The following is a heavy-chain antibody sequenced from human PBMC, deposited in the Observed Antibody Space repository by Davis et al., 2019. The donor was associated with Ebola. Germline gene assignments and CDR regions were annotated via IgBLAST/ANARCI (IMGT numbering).Heavy chain of an antibody. D-gene: IGHD2/OR15-2a*01. J-gene: IGHJ6*02. CDR1: GYTFTSYG. Sequence: ASVKVSCKASGYTFTSYGISWVRQAPGQGLEWMGWISAYNGNTNYAQKLQGRVTMTTDTSTSTAYMELRSLRSDDTAVYYCARERGGGISDYYYYYYGMDVWGQGTTVTVSS. V-gene: IGHV1-18*01. CDR2: ISAYNGNT. CDR3: ARERGGGISDYYYYYYGMDV.